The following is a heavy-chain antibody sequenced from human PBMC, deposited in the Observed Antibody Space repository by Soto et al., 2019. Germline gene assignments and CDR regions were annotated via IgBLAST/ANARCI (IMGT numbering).Heavy chain of an antibody. CDR2: INPNSGGT. J-gene: IGHJ4*02. CDR3: ARDQLANYYDSSGYFDY. Sequence: SVKVSCKASGYTFTGYYMHWVRQAPGQGLEWMGWINPNSGGTNYAQKFQGWVTMTRDTSISTAYMELSRLRSDDTAVYYCARDQLANYYDSSGYFDYWGQGTLVTVSS. V-gene: IGHV1-2*04. CDR1: GYTFTGYY. D-gene: IGHD3-22*01.